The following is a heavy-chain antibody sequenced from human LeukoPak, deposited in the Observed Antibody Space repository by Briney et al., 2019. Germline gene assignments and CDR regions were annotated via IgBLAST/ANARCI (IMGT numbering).Heavy chain of an antibody. CDR3: AKDTEEGWLLSLYYYYMDV. J-gene: IGHJ6*03. CDR2: IIPIFGTA. Sequence: GASVKVSCKASGYTFTGYYMHWVRQAPGQGLEWMGGIIPIFGTANYAQKFQGRVTITADESTSTAYMELSSLRSEDTAVYYCAKDTEEGWLLSLYYYYMDVWGKGTTVTVSS. D-gene: IGHD3-3*01. CDR1: GYTFTGYY. V-gene: IGHV1-69*13.